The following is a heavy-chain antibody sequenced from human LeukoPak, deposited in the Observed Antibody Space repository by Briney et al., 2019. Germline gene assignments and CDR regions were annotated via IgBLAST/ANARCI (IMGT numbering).Heavy chain of an antibody. V-gene: IGHV1-8*02. J-gene: IGHJ5*02. D-gene: IGHD2-15*01. Sequence: GASVKVSCKASGYTFTGYYMHWVRQAPGQGLEWMGWINPNSGNTGYAQKFQGRVTMTRNTSISTAYMELSSLRSEDTAVYYCASATCSGGSCSPSSWFDPWGQGTLVTVSS. CDR1: GYTFTGYY. CDR2: INPNSGNT. CDR3: ASATCSGGSCSPSSWFDP.